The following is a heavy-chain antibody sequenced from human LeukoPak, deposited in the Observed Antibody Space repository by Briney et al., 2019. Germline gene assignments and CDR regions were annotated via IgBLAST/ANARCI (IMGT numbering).Heavy chain of an antibody. CDR3: ARVEKTTFYYYRDV. D-gene: IGHD4-11*01. V-gene: IGHV4-61*02. CDR2: FYTSGSI. J-gene: IGHJ6*03. CDR1: GGSIRSGTYY. Sequence: SETLSLTCSVSGGSIRSGTYYWSWIRQFAGKGLEWIGRFYTSGSINYNPSLKSRVTISVDTSKNQFSLNLTSVTAADTAVYYCARVEKTTFYYYRDVWGKGTTVTVSS.